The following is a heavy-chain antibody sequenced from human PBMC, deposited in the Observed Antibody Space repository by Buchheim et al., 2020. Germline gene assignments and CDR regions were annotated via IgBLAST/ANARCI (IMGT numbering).Heavy chain of an antibody. D-gene: IGHD4-23*01. Sequence: QLQLQESGPGLVKPSETLSLTCTVSGGSISSSIYYWGWIRQPPGKGLEWIGNIYYSGSTYYNPSLQSRVTLSGDPSKTQFSLKLTSVTAADTAVYYCASKLYGGPFDYWGQG. V-gene: IGHV4-39*01. CDR1: GGSISSSIYY. CDR3: ASKLYGGPFDY. CDR2: IYYSGST. J-gene: IGHJ4*02.